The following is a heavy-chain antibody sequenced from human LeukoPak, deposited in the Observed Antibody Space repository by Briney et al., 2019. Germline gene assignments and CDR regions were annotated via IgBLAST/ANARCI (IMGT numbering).Heavy chain of an antibody. J-gene: IGHJ3*02. CDR2: IHPNSGGT. Sequence: ASVKVSCKASGYTFTDYYIHWVRQAPGQGLECMGWIHPNSGGTYYAQEFQGRVTMTRDTSITTAYMELNRLTSDDTAMYYCARQKNNGFDIWGQGTMVTVSS. V-gene: IGHV1-2*02. CDR3: ARQKNNGFDI. CDR1: GYTFTDYY.